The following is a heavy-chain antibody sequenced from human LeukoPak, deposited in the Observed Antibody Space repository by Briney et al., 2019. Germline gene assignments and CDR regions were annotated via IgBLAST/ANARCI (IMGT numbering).Heavy chain of an antibody. V-gene: IGHV4-61*02. CDR1: GGSLSSGSSY. CDR3: ARFKAAAGRSFDY. Sequence: SSETLSLTCTVSGGSLSSGSSYWSWIRQPAGKGLEWIGRIYTSGSTNHNPSLKSRVTISVDTSKNQFSMKLSSVTAADTAVYYCARFKAAAGRSFDYWGQGTLVTVSS. CDR2: IYTSGST. J-gene: IGHJ4*02. D-gene: IGHD6-13*01.